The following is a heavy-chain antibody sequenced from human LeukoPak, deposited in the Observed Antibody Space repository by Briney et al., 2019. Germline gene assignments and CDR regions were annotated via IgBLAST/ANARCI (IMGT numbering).Heavy chain of an antibody. J-gene: IGHJ3*02. V-gene: IGHV3-74*01. CDR2: INSDGSST. CDR3: ARDPFDWLLLRAFDI. CDR1: GFTFSSYW. D-gene: IGHD3-9*01. Sequence: GGSLRLSCAASGFTFSSYWMHWVRQAPGKGLVWVSRINSDGSSTSYADSVKGRFTISRDNAKNTLYLQMNSLRAEDTAVYYCARDPFDWLLLRAFDIWGQGTMVTVSS.